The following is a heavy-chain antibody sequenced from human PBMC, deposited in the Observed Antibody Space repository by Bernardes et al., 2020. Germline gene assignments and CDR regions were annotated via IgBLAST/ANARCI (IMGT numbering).Heavy chain of an antibody. V-gene: IGHV3-48*02. D-gene: IGHD2-15*01. Sequence: GSLRLSCAASGFTFSSYSMNWVRQAPGKGLEWVSYISSSSSTIYYADSVKGRFTISRDNAKNSLYLQMNSLRDEDTAVYYCARGGDIVVVVAAPNFDYWGQGTLVTVSS. CDR2: ISSSSSTI. CDR3: ARGGDIVVVVAAPNFDY. J-gene: IGHJ4*02. CDR1: GFTFSSYS.